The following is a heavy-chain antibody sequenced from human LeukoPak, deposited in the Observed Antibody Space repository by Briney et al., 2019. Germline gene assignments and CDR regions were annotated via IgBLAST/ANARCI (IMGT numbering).Heavy chain of an antibody. Sequence: PSETLSLTCAVSGYSISSGYQWGWIRQPPGKGLEWIGSIYHSGTTYYSPSLKSLVTMSVDTSKNQFSVKLSSVTAADTAVYYCARMPDGGFEYWGQGALVTVSS. J-gene: IGHJ4*02. D-gene: IGHD4-23*01. CDR3: ARMPDGGFEY. V-gene: IGHV4-38-2*01. CDR2: IYHSGTT. CDR1: GYSISSGYQ.